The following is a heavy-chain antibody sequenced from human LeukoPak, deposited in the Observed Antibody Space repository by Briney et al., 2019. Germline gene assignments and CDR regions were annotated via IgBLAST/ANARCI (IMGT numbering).Heavy chain of an antibody. CDR3: ARQVTAILFDY. J-gene: IGHJ4*02. D-gene: IGHD2-21*02. V-gene: IGHV4-39*01. CDR1: GGSISSSSYY. Sequence: SETLSLTCTVSGGSISSSSYYWDWIRQPPGKGLEWIGSLYYSGSTYYNPSLKSRVTISVDTSKNQFSLKLNSVTAADTAVYHCARQVTAILFDYWGQGTLVTVSS. CDR2: LYYSGST.